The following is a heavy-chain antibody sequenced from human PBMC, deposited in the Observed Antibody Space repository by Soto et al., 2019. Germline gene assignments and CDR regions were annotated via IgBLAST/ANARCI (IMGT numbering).Heavy chain of an antibody. Sequence: WWSLRLCCSASVFTFSSYGMHWFRQAPGKGLEWVAVISYDGSNKYYADSVKGRFTISRDNSKNTLYLQMNSLRAEDTAVYYCAKDVVVGATTGLGDYYYSYGMDVWGQGTTVTVS. V-gene: IGHV3-30*18. J-gene: IGHJ6*02. D-gene: IGHD1-26*01. CDR1: VFTFSSYG. CDR3: AKDVVVGATTGLGDYYYSYGMDV. CDR2: ISYDGSNK.